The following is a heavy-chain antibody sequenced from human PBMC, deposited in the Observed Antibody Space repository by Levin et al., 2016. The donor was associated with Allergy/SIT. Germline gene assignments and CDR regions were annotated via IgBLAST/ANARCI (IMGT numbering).Heavy chain of an antibody. D-gene: IGHD3-10*01. V-gene: IGHV1-8*02. CDR1: GYTFTSYA. CDR3: ARSITMVRGVPRGNYGMDG. Sequence: ASVKVSCKASGYTFTSYAMHWVRQATGQGLEWMGWMNPNSGNTGYAQKFQGRVTMTTDTSTSTAYMELRSLRSDDTAVYYCARSITMVRGVPRGNYGMDGLGPRDHGHRLL. J-gene: IGHJ6*02. CDR2: MNPNSGNT.